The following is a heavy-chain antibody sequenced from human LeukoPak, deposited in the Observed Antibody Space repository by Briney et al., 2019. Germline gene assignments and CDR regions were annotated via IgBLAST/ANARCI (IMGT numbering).Heavy chain of an antibody. CDR2: INPNSGGT. CDR1: GYTFTGYY. Sequence: ASVKVSCKASGYTFTGYYMHWVRQAPGQGLEWMGWINPNSGGTNYAQKFQGRVTMTRDTSISTAYMELSRLRSDDTAVYYCARGLYSSSWGTYYYYMDVWGKGTTVTVSS. V-gene: IGHV1-2*02. J-gene: IGHJ6*03. D-gene: IGHD6-13*01. CDR3: ARGLYSSSWGTYYYYMDV.